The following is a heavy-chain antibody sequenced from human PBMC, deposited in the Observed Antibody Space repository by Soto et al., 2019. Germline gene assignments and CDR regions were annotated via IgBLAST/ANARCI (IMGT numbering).Heavy chain of an antibody. CDR2: ISAYNGNT. V-gene: IGHV1-18*01. J-gene: IGHJ6*03. CDR3: ARDGYCSSTSCDSYYYYYMDV. D-gene: IGHD2-2*01. CDR1: GYTFTSYG. Sequence: QVQLVQSGAEVKKPGASVKVSCKASGYTFTSYGITWVRQAPGQGLEWMGWISAYNGNTNYAQKLQGRVPMTTDTSTSTAYMELRSLRSDDTAVYYCARDGYCSSTSCDSYYYYYMDVWGKGTTVTVSS.